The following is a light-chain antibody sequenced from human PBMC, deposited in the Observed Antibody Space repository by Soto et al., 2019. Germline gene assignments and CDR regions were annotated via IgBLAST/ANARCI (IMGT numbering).Light chain of an antibody. CDR3: QQYGGAPRT. CDR1: QSVASSY. Sequence: EVVLTQSPGTLSLSPGERVTLSCRASQSVASSYLAWYQQKPGRAPRLLFYSASSRATGIPDRFSGSGSGTDFTLTISRLEPEDSAMYYCQQYGGAPRTFGQGTKVEIK. CDR2: SAS. V-gene: IGKV3-20*01. J-gene: IGKJ1*01.